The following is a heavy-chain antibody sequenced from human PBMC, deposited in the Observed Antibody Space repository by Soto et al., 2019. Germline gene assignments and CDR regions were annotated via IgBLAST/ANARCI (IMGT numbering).Heavy chain of an antibody. Sequence: SETLSLTCGVSDGFITNTHYWWSWVRQPPGKGLEWIGEIHHSGSTNYNPSLRSRVTMSVDTSKNQFSLKLNSLTAADTAVYYCARDMHAGFTHYFDPWGQGTLVTVSS. J-gene: IGHJ5*02. CDR2: IHHSGST. CDR1: DGFITNTHYW. V-gene: IGHV4-4*02. D-gene: IGHD1-26*01. CDR3: ARDMHAGFTHYFDP.